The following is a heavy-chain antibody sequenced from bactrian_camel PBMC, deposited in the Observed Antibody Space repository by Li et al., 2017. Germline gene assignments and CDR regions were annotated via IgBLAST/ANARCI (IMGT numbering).Heavy chain of an antibody. CDR3: ATFSAFCRGERLWEAGYDY. J-gene: IGHJ4*01. D-gene: IGHD4*01. V-gene: IGHV3S40*01. CDR2: INSGGGST. Sequence: VQLVESGGGLVQPGGSLRLSCVVSGFTFSTYSMTWVRQAPVKGLEWVSYINSGGGSTFYADHVKGRFTISRDNAKNTLYLQMNSLKPEDTAMYYCATFSAFCRGERLWEAGYDYWGQGTQVTVS. CDR1: GFTFSTYS.